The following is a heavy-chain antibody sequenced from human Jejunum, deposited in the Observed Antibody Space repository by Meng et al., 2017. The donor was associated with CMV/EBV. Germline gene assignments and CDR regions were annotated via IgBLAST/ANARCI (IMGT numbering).Heavy chain of an antibody. D-gene: IGHD3-22*01. Sequence: DSTLSVNYYLGWIPQSPGNGLEWIGNIYYSGSTYFNPSPQSRVTISINTSKNQFSLTLNSVTAADTAVYFCARSYYDTVGYYFAHWGQGTLVTVSS. V-gene: IGHV4-39*01. CDR2: IYYSGST. CDR1: DSTLSVNYY. CDR3: ARSYYDTVGYYFAH. J-gene: IGHJ4*02.